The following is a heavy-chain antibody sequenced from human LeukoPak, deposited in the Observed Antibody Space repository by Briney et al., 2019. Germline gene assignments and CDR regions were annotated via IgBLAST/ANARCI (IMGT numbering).Heavy chain of an antibody. CDR3: ARTVGYGDYSWFDP. CDR2: INWNGGST. Sequence: PGGSLRLSCAASGFTFYDYGMSWVRQAPGKGLEWVSGINWNGGSTGYADSVKGRFTISRDNAKNSLYLQMNSLRAEDTALYYCARTVGYGDYSWFDPWGQGTLVTVSS. CDR1: GFTFYDYG. V-gene: IGHV3-20*04. J-gene: IGHJ5*02. D-gene: IGHD4-17*01.